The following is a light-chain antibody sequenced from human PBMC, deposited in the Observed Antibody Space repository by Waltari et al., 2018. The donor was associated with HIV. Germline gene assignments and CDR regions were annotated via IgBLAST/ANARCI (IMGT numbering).Light chain of an antibody. Sequence: QSALTQPASVSGSPGQSITISCTGTSNDVGRYDYVSWYQHHPGKAPKLVIYEVTNRPSGISNRFSCAKSGNTASLTISGLQAEDEADYYCSSYVVNSTPYVFGSGTKVTVL. V-gene: IGLV2-14*01. CDR1: SNDVGRYDY. J-gene: IGLJ1*01. CDR3: SSYVVNSTPYV. CDR2: EVT.